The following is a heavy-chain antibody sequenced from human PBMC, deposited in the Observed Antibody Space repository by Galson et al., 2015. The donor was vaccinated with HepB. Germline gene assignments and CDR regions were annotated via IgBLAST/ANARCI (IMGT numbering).Heavy chain of an antibody. D-gene: IGHD3-3*02. CDR1: GGSISSSNW. V-gene: IGHV4-4*02. Sequence: SETLSLTCAVSGGSISSSNWWSWVRQPPGKGLEWIGEISHSGSTNYNPSLKSRVTISVDKSKNQFSLKLNSVTAADTAVYYCARESIGLEYYFDYWGQGTLVTVSS. CDR2: ISHSGST. CDR3: ARESIGLEYYFDY. J-gene: IGHJ4*02.